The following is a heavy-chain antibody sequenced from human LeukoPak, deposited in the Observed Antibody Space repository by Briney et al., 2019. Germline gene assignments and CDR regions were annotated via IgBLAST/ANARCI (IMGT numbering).Heavy chain of an antibody. Sequence: ASVTVSCKASGYTFTGYYMHWVRQAPAQGLEWMGWINPNSGGTNYAQKLQGRVTMTRDTSISTAYMELSRLRSDDTAVYYCNAYSSSPDDAFDIWGQGTMVTVSS. CDR1: GYTFTGYY. D-gene: IGHD6-6*01. CDR3: NAYSSSPDDAFDI. CDR2: INPNSGGT. J-gene: IGHJ3*02. V-gene: IGHV1-2*02.